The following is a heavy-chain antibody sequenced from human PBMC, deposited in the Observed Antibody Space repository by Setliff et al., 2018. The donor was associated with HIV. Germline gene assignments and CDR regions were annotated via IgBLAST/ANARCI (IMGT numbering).Heavy chain of an antibody. CDR1: GFTFSSYG. Sequence: PGGSLRLSCAASGFTFSSYGMHWVRQAPGKGLEWVAIIWYDGNNKYYADSVKGRFTISRDNSKNTLYLQMNSLRAEDTAVYYCAKDVLITSGGVVVNDAFHIWGQGTMVT. D-gene: IGHD3-16*01. J-gene: IGHJ3*02. CDR2: IWYDGNNK. V-gene: IGHV3-30*02. CDR3: AKDVLITSGGVVVNDAFHI.